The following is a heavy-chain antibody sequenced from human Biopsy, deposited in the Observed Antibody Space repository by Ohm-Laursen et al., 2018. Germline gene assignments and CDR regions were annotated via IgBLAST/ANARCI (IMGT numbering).Heavy chain of an antibody. V-gene: IGHV4-34*01. J-gene: IGHJ6*02. CDR2: INHRGST. Sequence: SQTLSLTWAVYGGSFSGYYWSWIRQPPRKGLEWIGEINHRGSTNYNPSLKSRVTISVDTSKNQFSLKLRSVTAADTAVYYCARAVDYYDPYYYYGLDVWGRGTLVTVSS. CDR1: GGSFSGYY. D-gene: IGHD3-16*01. CDR3: ARAVDYYDPYYYYGLDV.